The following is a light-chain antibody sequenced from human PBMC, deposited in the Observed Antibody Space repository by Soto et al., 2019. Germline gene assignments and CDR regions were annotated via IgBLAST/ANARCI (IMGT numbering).Light chain of an antibody. V-gene: IGKV1-39*01. J-gene: IGKJ1*01. CDR1: QTVNTY. CDR3: QQGYSNPWT. Sequence: DIQMTQSPSSLSASIGGRVTITCRASQTVNTYLHWYQQKPGKAPKLLIYAASNLQSGVPSRFSGSGSGTNFTLSLNSLQPEDFATYYCQQGYSNPWTFGQGTKVEIK. CDR2: AAS.